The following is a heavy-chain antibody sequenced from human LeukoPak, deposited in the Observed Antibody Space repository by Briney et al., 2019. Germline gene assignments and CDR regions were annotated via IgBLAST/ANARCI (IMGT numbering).Heavy chain of an antibody. CDR3: ARLIVVVPAGGEDY. CDR2: ISYDGSNK. CDR1: GFTFSSYG. J-gene: IGHJ4*02. V-gene: IGHV3-30*03. D-gene: IGHD2-2*01. Sequence: PGGSLRLSCAASGFTFSSYGMHWVRQAPGKGLEWVAVISYDGSNKYYADSVKGRFTISRDNAKNSLYLQMNSLRAEDTAVYYCARLIVVVPAGGEDYWGQGTLVTVSS.